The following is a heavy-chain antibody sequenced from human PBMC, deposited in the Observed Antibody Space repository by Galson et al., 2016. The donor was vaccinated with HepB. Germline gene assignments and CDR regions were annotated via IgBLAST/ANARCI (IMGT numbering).Heavy chain of an antibody. Sequence: TLSLTCTVSGGSISSGGYYWSWIRQHPGKGLEWIGYIYYSGSTYYNPSLKSRVTISVDTSKNQFSLMLTSVTAADTAVYFCARHMALPATRGFDSWGQGTLVTVSS. CDR1: GGSISSGGYY. CDR2: IYYSGST. V-gene: IGHV4-31*03. J-gene: IGHJ4*02. CDR3: ARHMALPATRGFDS. D-gene: IGHD2-15*01.